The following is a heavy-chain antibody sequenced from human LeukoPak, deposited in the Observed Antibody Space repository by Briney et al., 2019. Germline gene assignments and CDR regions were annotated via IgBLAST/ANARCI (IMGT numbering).Heavy chain of an antibody. J-gene: IGHJ4*02. V-gene: IGHV4-59*08. CDR1: GGSISNYY. CDR2: LYYTGST. Sequence: PSETLSLTCSVSGGSISNYYWSWIRQPPGRGLEWNGYLYYTGSTNSSPSLKSRVTMSLDTSKNQFSLRLSSVTAADTAVYFCARHRSYSSSSYFDYWGQGSLVTVSS. D-gene: IGHD6-6*01. CDR3: ARHRSYSSSSYFDY.